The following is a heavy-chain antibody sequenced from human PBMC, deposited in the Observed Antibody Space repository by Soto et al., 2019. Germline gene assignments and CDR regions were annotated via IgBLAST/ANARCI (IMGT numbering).Heavy chain of an antibody. D-gene: IGHD2-15*01. Sequence: PSETLSLTCTVSGGSIRSYYWSWIRQPPGKGLEWIGYIYHSGSTYYNPSLKSRVTISVDRSKNQFSLKLSSVTAADTAVYYCARRYGGTFDYWGQGTLVTAPQ. CDR3: ARRYGGTFDY. CDR2: IYHSGST. CDR1: GGSIRSYY. V-gene: IGHV4-4*09. J-gene: IGHJ4*02.